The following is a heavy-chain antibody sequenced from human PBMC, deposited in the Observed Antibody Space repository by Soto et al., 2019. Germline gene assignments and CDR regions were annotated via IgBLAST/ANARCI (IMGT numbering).Heavy chain of an antibody. CDR2: IYYTGSA. V-gene: IGHV4-39*01. Sequence: SETLSLTCTFSGCSISSSTYYWAWIRQPPGKGLEWIGSIYYTGSAYYNPSLKSRVTISLDTSKNQFSLKLSSVTAADTAVYYCARSSGISGIYWGRGTLVTVSS. CDR1: GCSISSSTYY. CDR3: ARSSGISGIY. D-gene: IGHD3-10*01. J-gene: IGHJ4*02.